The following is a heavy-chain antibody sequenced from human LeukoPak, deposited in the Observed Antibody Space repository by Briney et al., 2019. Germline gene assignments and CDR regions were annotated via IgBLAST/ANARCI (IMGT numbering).Heavy chain of an antibody. CDR3: AKDRWGAVASFDY. J-gene: IGHJ4*02. CDR2: IRYDGNNK. CDR1: GFPFSDYV. V-gene: IGHV3-30*02. Sequence: GGSLRLTCAASGFPFSDYVMHWVRQAPGKGLEWVAVIRYDGNNKYYADSVKGRFTISRDNSKNMLYLQMNSLGTEDTAVYYCAKDRWGAVASFDYWGQGTLVTVSS. D-gene: IGHD6-19*01.